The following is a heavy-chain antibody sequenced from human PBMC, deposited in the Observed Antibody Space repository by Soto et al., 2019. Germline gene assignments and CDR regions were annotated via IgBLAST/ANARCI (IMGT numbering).Heavy chain of an antibody. CDR2: IYSGGST. Sequence: GGSLRLSCAASGFTVSSNYMSWVRQAPGKGLEWVSVIYSGGSTYYADSVKGRFTISRDNSKNTLYLQMNSLRAEDTAVYYCASYSHGLYYFDYWGQGTLVTVSS. V-gene: IGHV3-53*01. CDR1: GFTVSSNY. J-gene: IGHJ4*02. D-gene: IGHD5-18*01. CDR3: ASYSHGLYYFDY.